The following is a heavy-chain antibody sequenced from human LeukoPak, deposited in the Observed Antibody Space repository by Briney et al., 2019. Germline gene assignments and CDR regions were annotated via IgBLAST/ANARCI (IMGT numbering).Heavy chain of an antibody. D-gene: IGHD1-1*01. CDR3: KSGGAAPGSFDY. J-gene: IGHJ4*02. CDR1: GFTFSNYA. Sequence: GGSLRLSCAASGFTFSNYAMSWVRQAPGKGLEWVANIKYDGNEEYYVDSVKGRFTISRDNAKNSLYLQLNSLRVEDTAVYYCKSGGAAPGSFDYWGQGTLVTVSP. CDR2: IKYDGNEE. V-gene: IGHV3-7*01.